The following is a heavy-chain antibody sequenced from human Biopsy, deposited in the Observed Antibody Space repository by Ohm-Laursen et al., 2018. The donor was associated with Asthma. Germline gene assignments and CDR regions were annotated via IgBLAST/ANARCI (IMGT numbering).Heavy chain of an antibody. J-gene: IGHJ4*02. CDR2: ISWNSATI. Sequence: SLRLSCAASGFKFDEYTMHWVRQAPGKGLEWVSGISWNSATIGYADSVEGRFTTSRDNAKNSVFLHMDSLRPEDTAFYYCAKVRSDWVITESFDYWGQGVLVTVSS. V-gene: IGHV3-9*01. CDR1: GFKFDEYT. CDR3: AKVRSDWVITESFDY. D-gene: IGHD3-22*01.